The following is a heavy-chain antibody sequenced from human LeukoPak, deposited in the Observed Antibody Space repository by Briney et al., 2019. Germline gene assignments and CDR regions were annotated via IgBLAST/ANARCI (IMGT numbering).Heavy chain of an antibody. CDR2: ISWDGGST. Sequence: GGSLRLSCAASGFTFDDYAMHWVRQAPGKGLEWVSLISWDGGSTYYAASVKGRFTISRDNSKNSLYLQMNSLRAEDTALYYCAKDIRAGAYAFDIWGQGTMVTVSS. J-gene: IGHJ3*02. CDR1: GFTFDDYA. CDR3: AKDIRAGAYAFDI. D-gene: IGHD3-10*01. V-gene: IGHV3-43D*04.